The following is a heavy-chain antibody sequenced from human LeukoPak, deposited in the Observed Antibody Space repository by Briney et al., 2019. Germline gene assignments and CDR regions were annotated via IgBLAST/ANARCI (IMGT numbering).Heavy chain of an antibody. V-gene: IGHV1-18*01. Sequence: GASVKVSCKASGYIFASYGISWVRQAPGQGLEWMGWISAYNGDTKYAQNLQGRVTLTTDTSTGTAYMELRSLTSDGTALYYCARDTALIITPGGPDYWGRGTLITVSS. D-gene: IGHD3-10*01. CDR1: GYIFASYG. CDR2: ISAYNGDT. CDR3: ARDTALIITPGGPDY. J-gene: IGHJ4*02.